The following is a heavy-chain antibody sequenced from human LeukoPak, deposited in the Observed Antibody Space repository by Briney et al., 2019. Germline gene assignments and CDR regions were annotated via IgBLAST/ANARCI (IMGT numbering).Heavy chain of an antibody. D-gene: IGHD2-15*01. CDR3: VREAGYCASVCLKSNWFDP. J-gene: IGHJ5*02. CDR2: ISNGNT. V-gene: IGHV3-23*01. Sequence: GGSLRLSCAASGFPFSNHAMSWVRQPPGKGLEWVAAISNGNTYYADSVRGRFAISRDDSKNMVYLQMNSLRDEDTALYYCVREAGYCASVCLKSNWFDPWGQGTLVTVSS. CDR1: GFPFSNHA.